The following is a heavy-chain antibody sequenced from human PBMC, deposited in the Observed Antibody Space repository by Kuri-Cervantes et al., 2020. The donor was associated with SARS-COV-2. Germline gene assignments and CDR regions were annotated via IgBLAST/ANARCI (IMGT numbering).Heavy chain of an antibody. J-gene: IGHJ6*02. V-gene: IGHV3-21*01. Sequence: LSLTCAASGFTFRSYSMNWVRQAPGKGLEWVSSISSSSSYIYYADSVKGRFTISRDNAKNSLYLQMNSLRAEDTAVYYCARDIVVVPAAIHYYYGMDVWGQGTTVTVSS. CDR3: ARDIVVVPAAIHYYYGMDV. CDR1: GFTFRSYS. D-gene: IGHD2-2*02. CDR2: ISSSSSYI.